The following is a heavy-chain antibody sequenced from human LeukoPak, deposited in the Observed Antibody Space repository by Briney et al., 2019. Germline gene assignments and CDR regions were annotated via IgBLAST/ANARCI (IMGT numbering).Heavy chain of an antibody. CDR2: ISYRSSDI. V-gene: IGHV3-21*06. CDR1: GFTLSSYN. Sequence: PGGSLRLSCAASGFTLSSYNMKWVRQAPGKGLEWVSSISYRSSDIEYADSVKGRFTISRDNAKNSLYLQMNSLRTEDTAVYYCAKEAHRTTIFGVVSNYWYFDLWGRGTLVIVSS. D-gene: IGHD3-3*01. CDR3: AKEAHRTTIFGVVSNYWYFDL. J-gene: IGHJ2*01.